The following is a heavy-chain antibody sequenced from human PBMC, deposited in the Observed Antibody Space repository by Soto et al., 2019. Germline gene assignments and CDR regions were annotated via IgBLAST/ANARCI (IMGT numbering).Heavy chain of an antibody. J-gene: IGHJ5*02. Sequence: SGSLSLTCTVSGGSISSGGYYWSWIRQHPGKGLEWIGYIYYSGSTYYNPSLKSRVTISVDTSKNQFSLKLSSVTAADTAVYYCARVEISSSSFTWFDPWGQGTLVTVSS. CDR2: IYYSGST. V-gene: IGHV4-31*03. CDR1: GGSISSGGYY. CDR3: ARVEISSSSFTWFDP. D-gene: IGHD6-6*01.